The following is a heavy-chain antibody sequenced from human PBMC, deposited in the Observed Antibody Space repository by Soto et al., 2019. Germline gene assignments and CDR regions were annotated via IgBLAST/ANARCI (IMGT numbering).Heavy chain of an antibody. CDR1: GGTFSSYA. V-gene: IGHV1-69*13. D-gene: IGHD7-27*01. CDR2: IIPIFGTA. J-gene: IGHJ6*02. CDR3: AKATLANWGSYYYYGMDV. Sequence: ASVKVSCKASGGTFSSYAISWVRQAPGQGLEWMGGIIPIFGTANYAQKFQGRVTITADESTSTAYMELSSLKSEDTAVYYCAKATLANWGSYYYYGMDVWGQGTTVTVSS.